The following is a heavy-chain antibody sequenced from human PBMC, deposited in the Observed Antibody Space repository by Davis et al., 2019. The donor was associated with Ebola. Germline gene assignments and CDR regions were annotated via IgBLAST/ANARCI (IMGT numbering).Heavy chain of an antibody. V-gene: IGHV5-51*01. D-gene: IGHD6-13*01. CDR2: IYPGDSDT. Sequence: KVSCKGSGYSFTSYWIGWVRQMPGKGLEWMGIIYPGDSDTRYSPSFQGQVTISADKSISTAYLQWSSLKASDTAMYYCARRPIAAGNWYFDLWGRGTLVTVSS. CDR3: ARRPIAAGNWYFDL. J-gene: IGHJ2*01. CDR1: GYSFTSYW.